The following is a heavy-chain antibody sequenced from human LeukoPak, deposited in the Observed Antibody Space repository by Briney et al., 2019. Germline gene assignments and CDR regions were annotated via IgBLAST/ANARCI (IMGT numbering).Heavy chain of an antibody. CDR1: GFTFSSYA. CDR2: ISDSGGST. Sequence: GGSLRLSCAASGFTFSSYAMSWVRQAPGKGLEWVSGISDSGGSTYYADSVKGRFTISRDNSKNTVYLQMNSLRAEDTAVYYCAKDRRVVAATLDYWGQGTLVTVSS. CDR3: AKDRRVVAATLDY. V-gene: IGHV3-23*01. D-gene: IGHD2-15*01. J-gene: IGHJ4*02.